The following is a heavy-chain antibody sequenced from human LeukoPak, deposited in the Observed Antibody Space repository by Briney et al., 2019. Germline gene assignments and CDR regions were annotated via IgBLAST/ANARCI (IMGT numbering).Heavy chain of an antibody. D-gene: IGHD3-3*01. J-gene: IGHJ6*02. CDR1: GYTFTGYY. CDR2: INPNSGGT. Sequence: ATVKVSCKASGYTFTGYYMHWGRQAPGQGVEWMGWINPNSGGTNYAQKFQGRVTITRDTSISTAYMELSRLRSDDTAVYYCARDFIRITIFGVVTDTYYYYGMDVWGQGTTVTVSS. CDR3: ARDFIRITIFGVVTDTYYYYGMDV. V-gene: IGHV1-2*02.